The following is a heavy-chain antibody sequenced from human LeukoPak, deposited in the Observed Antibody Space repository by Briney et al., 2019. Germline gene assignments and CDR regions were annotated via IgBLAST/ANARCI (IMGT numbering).Heavy chain of an antibody. CDR3: AKDSTGVFYFDY. V-gene: IGHV3-30*02. CDR1: GCTFSRYG. CDR2: IRYDGSKK. Sequence: GGSLRLSCAASGCTFSRYGMHWVSQAPGKGLEGVAFIRYDGSKKYYAESVKGRFTISRDNSKNTLYMQKKSLRAEDRGVYYCAKDSTGVFYFDYWGQGTLVTVSS. D-gene: IGHD1-14*01. J-gene: IGHJ4*02.